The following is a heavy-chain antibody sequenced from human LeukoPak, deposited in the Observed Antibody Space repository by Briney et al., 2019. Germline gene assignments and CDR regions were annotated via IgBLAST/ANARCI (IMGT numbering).Heavy chain of an antibody. Sequence: GGSLRLSCAASGFTFSDYYMSWIRQAPGKGLEWVSYISRSGSSMYYADSVKGRFTVSKDNAKKSLYLQMNSLRAEDTAVYYCTSSTGGWRHAFDIWGQGTMVTVSS. J-gene: IGHJ3*02. D-gene: IGHD2-21*02. CDR2: ISRSGSSM. V-gene: IGHV3-11*01. CDR3: TSSTGGWRHAFDI. CDR1: GFTFSDYY.